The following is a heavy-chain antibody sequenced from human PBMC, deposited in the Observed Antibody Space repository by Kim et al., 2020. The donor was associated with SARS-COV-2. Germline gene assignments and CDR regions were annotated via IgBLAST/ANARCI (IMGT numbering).Heavy chain of an antibody. Sequence: GESLKISCKGSGYSFTSYWIGWVRQMPGKGLEWMGIIYPGDSDTRYSPSFQGQVTISADKSISTAYLQWSSLKASDTAMYYCARLTDRAVAGLKSGRIFHWFDPWGQGTLVTVSS. CDR1: GYSFTSYW. CDR2: IYPGDSDT. V-gene: IGHV5-51*01. CDR3: ARLTDRAVAGLKSGRIFHWFDP. J-gene: IGHJ5*02. D-gene: IGHD6-19*01.